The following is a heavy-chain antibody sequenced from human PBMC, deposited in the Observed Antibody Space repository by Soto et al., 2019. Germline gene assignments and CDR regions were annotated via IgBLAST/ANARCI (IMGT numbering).Heavy chain of an antibody. J-gene: IGHJ6*01. CDR2: IGTAGDT. CDR3: ARGELPFYHYGMGV. Sequence: GGSLRVSCVSSGITFGIYDFHLVRQGRGKGLDWVSTIGTAGDTFYSASVRGRFTVSREDAKNSLYLQMNSLGAGDTAVYFCARGELPFYHYGMGVWGQGTTVTVSS. CDR1: GITFGIYD. D-gene: IGHD1-7*01. V-gene: IGHV3-13*01.